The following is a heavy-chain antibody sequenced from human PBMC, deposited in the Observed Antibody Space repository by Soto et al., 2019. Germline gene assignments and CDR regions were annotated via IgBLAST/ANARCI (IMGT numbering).Heavy chain of an antibody. J-gene: IGHJ3*02. CDR3: AHTASSGILVDDAFDI. D-gene: IGHD1-26*01. V-gene: IGHV2-5*01. CDR1: GFSLSTSGVG. Sequence: QITLKESGPTLVKPTQTLTLTCTFSGFSLSTSGVGVGWIRQPPGKALEWLALIYWNDDKRYSPSLKSRLTITNDPSKNQVVLTLTTMYPVDTATYYCAHTASSGILVDDAFDIWGQGTMVTVSS. CDR2: IYWNDDK.